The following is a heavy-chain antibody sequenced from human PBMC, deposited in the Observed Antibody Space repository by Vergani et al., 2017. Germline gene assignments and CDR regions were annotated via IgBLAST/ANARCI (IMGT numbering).Heavy chain of an antibody. CDR1: GFKFSQFG. Sequence: QVQLVESGGGVVQPGTSLRLSCEASGFKFSQFGMHWVRQGPGKGLEWVAVISYDGSNKYYADSVKGRFTISRDHSKNTLYLQMNSLRAEDTAVYYCARDSLVVPAARLGMLYYYYYMDVWGKGTTVTVSS. CDR3: ARDSLVVPAARLGMLYYYYYMDV. V-gene: IGHV3-30*19. CDR2: ISYDGSNK. D-gene: IGHD2-2*01. J-gene: IGHJ6*03.